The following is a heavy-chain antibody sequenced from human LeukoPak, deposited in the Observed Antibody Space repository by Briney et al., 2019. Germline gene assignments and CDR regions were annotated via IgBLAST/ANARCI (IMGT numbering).Heavy chain of an antibody. J-gene: IGHJ4*02. CDR2: IYYSGST. D-gene: IGHD2-2*03. V-gene: IGHV4-39*07. Sequence: SETLSLTCTVSGGSISSSSYYWGWIRQPPGKGLEWIGSIYYSGSTYYSPPLKSRVTISVDTSKNQFSLKLSSVTAADTAVYYCARADGYCSSTSCSPAEFDYWGQGTLVTVSS. CDR3: ARADGYCSSTSCSPAEFDY. CDR1: GGSISSSSYY.